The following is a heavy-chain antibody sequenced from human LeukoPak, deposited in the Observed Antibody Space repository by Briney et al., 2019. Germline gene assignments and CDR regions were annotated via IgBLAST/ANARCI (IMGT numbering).Heavy chain of an antibody. CDR1: GGSFSGYY. CDR3: ARGYMVVAATPLFDY. Sequence: KPSETLSLTCAVYGGSFSGYYWSWIRQPPGKGLEWIGEINHSGSTNYNPSLKSRVTISVDTSKNQFSLKLSSVTAADTAVYYCARGYMVVAATPLFDYWGQGTLVTVSS. J-gene: IGHJ4*02. V-gene: IGHV4-34*01. D-gene: IGHD2-15*01. CDR2: INHSGST.